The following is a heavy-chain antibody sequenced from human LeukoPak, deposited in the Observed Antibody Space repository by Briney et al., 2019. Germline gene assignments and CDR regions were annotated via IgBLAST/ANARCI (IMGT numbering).Heavy chain of an antibody. CDR3: ATSITMIVVVILDY. V-gene: IGHV1-24*01. J-gene: IGHJ4*02. CDR1: GYTLTELS. CDR2: FDPEDGET. D-gene: IGHD3-22*01. Sequence: ASVKVSCKVSGYTLTELSMHWVRQAPGKGLEWMGGFDPEDGETIYAQKFQGRVTMTEDTSTDTAYMELSSLRSEDTAVYYCATSITMIVVVILDYWGQGTLVAVSS.